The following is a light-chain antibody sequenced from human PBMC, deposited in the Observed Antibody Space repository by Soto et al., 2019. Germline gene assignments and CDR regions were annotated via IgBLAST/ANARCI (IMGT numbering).Light chain of an antibody. CDR3: CLYAGSSSYV. CDR2: EGS. Sequence: TPPGYMFWISGHAVTITCTGTSSDVGSYNLVSWYQQDPGKAPKLMIYEGSKRPSGVSNRFSASKSGNTASLTISGLQAEDEADYYCCLYAGSSSYVFGTGTKVTVL. J-gene: IGLJ1*01. CDR1: SSDVGSYNL. V-gene: IGLV2-23*01.